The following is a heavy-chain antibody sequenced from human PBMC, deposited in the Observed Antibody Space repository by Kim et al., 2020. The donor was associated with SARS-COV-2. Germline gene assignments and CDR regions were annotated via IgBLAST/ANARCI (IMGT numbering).Heavy chain of an antibody. CDR1: GFSFNHYT. D-gene: IGHD3-9*01. CDR3: ARVPIDFDISTGYYSTQGYGMDV. V-gene: IGHV3-21*01. Sequence: GGSLRLSCVASGFSFNHYTMNWVRRAPGKGLEWVSSISFSGSSKYYADSMKGRITISRDDAKNSLYLEMNSLRADDTAVYYCARVPIDFDISTGYYSTQGYGMDVWGQGTTVTVSS. CDR2: ISFSGSSK. J-gene: IGHJ6*02.